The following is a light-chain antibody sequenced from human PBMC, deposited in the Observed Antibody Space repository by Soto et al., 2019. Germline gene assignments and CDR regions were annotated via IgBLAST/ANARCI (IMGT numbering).Light chain of an antibody. CDR1: QSVSSSY. V-gene: IGKV3D-20*01. Sequence: EIILTQSPATLSLSPGDRATLSCGASQSVSSSYVAWYQHRPGLAPRLLIHDASSRATGIPDRFSGTKSGTDFTLTIRRLEPEDAAVYYCQQYGSSPITFXQGTRMEIK. J-gene: IGKJ5*01. CDR3: QQYGSSPIT. CDR2: DAS.